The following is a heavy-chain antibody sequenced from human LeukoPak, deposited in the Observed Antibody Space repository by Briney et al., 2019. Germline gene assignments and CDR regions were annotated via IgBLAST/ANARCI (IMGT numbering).Heavy chain of an antibody. J-gene: IGHJ4*02. CDR1: GFTFSSYS. D-gene: IGHD3-22*01. V-gene: IGHV3-48*01. CDR3: ARDSAYYYDSSGSIFDY. CDR2: ISSSSSTI. Sequence: GGSLRLSCAASGFTFSSYSMNWVRQAPGKGLEWVSYISSSSSTIYYADSVKGRFTISRDNAKNSLYLQMNSLRAEDTAVYYCARDSAYYYDSSGSIFDYWGQGTLVTVSS.